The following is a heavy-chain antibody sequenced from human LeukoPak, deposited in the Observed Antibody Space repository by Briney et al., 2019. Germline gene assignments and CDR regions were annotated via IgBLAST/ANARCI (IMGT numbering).Heavy chain of an antibody. V-gene: IGHV4-34*01. CDR2: INHSGST. CDR3: ARPIPPYCSGGSCYSRKRYDY. CDR1: GGSFSGYY. Sequence: TSETLSLTCAVYGGSFSGYYWSWIRQPPGKGLEWIGEINHSGSTNYNPSLKSRVTISVDTSKNQFSLKLSSVTAADTAVYYCARPIPPYCSGGSCYSRKRYDYWGQGTLVTVSS. D-gene: IGHD2-15*01. J-gene: IGHJ4*02.